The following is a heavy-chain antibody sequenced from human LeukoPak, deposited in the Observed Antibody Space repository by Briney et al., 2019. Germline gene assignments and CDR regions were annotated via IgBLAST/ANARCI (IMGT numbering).Heavy chain of an antibody. V-gene: IGHV3-53*01. Sequence: GGSLRLSCAASGFTVSSNYMSWVRQAPGKGLERVSVIYSGGSTYYADSVKGRFTISRDNSKNTLYLQMNSLRAEDTAVYYCARGATVTTDYYYYMDVWGKGTTVTVSS. J-gene: IGHJ6*03. CDR3: ARGATVTTDYYYYMDV. CDR1: GFTVSSNY. D-gene: IGHD4-17*01. CDR2: IYSGGST.